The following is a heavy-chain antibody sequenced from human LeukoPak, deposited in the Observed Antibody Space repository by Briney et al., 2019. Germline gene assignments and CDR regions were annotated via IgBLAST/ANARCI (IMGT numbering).Heavy chain of an antibody. V-gene: IGHV3-11*01. CDR1: GFIFSDYY. CDR3: ASERGYTYGAAFDY. D-gene: IGHD5-18*01. Sequence: PGGSLRLSCAASGFIFSDYYMSWIRQAPGKGLEWVSYISSSGNTIYYADSVKGRFTISRDNAKNSLYLQMNSLRAEDTAVYYCASERGYTYGAAFDYWGQGTLVTVSS. J-gene: IGHJ4*02. CDR2: ISSSGNTI.